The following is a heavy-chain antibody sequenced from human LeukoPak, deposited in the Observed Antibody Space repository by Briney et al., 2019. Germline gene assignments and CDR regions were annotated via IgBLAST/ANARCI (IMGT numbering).Heavy chain of an antibody. CDR2: ISYDGSNK. Sequence: TGGSLRLSCAASGFTFSSYAMHWVRQAPGKGLEWVAVISYDGSNKYYADSVKGRFTISRDNSKNTLYLQMNSLRAEDTAVYYCARSKNDFWSGYYTDYFDYWGQGTLVTVSS. CDR1: GFTFSSYA. D-gene: IGHD3-3*01. CDR3: ARSKNDFWSGYYTDYFDY. V-gene: IGHV3-30-3*01. J-gene: IGHJ4*02.